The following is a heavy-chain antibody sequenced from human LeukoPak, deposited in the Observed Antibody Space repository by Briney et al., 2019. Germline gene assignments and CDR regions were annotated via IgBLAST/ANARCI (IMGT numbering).Heavy chain of an antibody. CDR3: ARRGFYDTSGYLFDY. V-gene: IGHV3-48*03. Sequence: PGGSLRLSCAASGFTLSTYEMNWVRQAPGKGLEWVSYTTTSGSTMYYADSVKGRFTISRDNAKSSLYLQMNSLRAEDTAVYYCARRGFYDTSGYLFDYWGQGTLVTVSS. CDR2: TTTSGSTM. CDR1: GFTLSTYE. J-gene: IGHJ4*02. D-gene: IGHD3-22*01.